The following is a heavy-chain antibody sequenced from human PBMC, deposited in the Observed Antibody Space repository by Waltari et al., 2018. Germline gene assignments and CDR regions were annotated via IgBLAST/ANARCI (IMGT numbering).Heavy chain of an antibody. CDR2: IDTRTGRP. V-gene: IGHV7-4-1*02. Sequence: QVQLVQSGSELKNPGASVKVSCKASGYTFTSYAMNWLRQAPGQSPEWMGWIDTRTGRPTYAQDFTGRFVWSLDTSVSTAYLQINTLKADDTATYYCTRDNDGGGVSLFDYWGQGTLVTVSS. D-gene: IGHD2-8*02. J-gene: IGHJ4*02. CDR3: TRDNDGGGVSLFDY. CDR1: GYTFTSYA.